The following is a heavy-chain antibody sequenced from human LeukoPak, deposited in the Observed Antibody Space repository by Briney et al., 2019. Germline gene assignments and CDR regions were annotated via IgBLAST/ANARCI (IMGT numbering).Heavy chain of an antibody. Sequence: GGSLRLSCAASGFTFSSYAMSWVRQAPGKGLEWVSGISGNGGYTYYADSVKGRFTISRDNSKNTLYLQMNSLRAEDTAVYYCAKAPYYSSSWCFFDYWGQGTLVTVSS. V-gene: IGHV3-23*01. CDR2: ISGNGGYT. CDR3: AKAPYYSSSWCFFDY. CDR1: GFTFSSYA. J-gene: IGHJ4*02. D-gene: IGHD6-13*01.